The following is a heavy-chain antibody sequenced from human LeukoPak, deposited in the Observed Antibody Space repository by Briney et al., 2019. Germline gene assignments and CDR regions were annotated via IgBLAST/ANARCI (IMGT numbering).Heavy chain of an antibody. V-gene: IGHV3-23*01. CDR2: ISGSGDRT. CDR1: GFTFDDYG. CDR3: AKSYFYYDSSGYYLENGFDY. D-gene: IGHD3-22*01. J-gene: IGHJ4*02. Sequence: GGSLRLSCAASGFTFDDYGMSWVRQAPGKGLEWVSGISGSGDRTYYADSVKGRFTISRDKSKNTLYLQMNSLRAEDTAVYYCAKSYFYYDSSGYYLENGFDYWGQGTLVTVSS.